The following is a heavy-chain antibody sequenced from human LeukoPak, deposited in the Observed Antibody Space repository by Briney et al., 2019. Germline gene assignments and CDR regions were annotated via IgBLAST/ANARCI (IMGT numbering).Heavy chain of an antibody. J-gene: IGHJ5*02. CDR2: ISAYNGNT. V-gene: IGHV1-18*01. CDR1: GYTFTSYG. D-gene: IGHD3-10*01. Sequence: ASVKVSYKASGYTFTSYGISWVRQAPGQGLEWMGWISAYNGNTNYAQKLQGRVTMTTDTSTSTAYMELRSLRSDDTAVYYCARDPASGSYYPVYNWFDPWGQGTLVTVSS. CDR3: ARDPASGSYYPVYNWFDP.